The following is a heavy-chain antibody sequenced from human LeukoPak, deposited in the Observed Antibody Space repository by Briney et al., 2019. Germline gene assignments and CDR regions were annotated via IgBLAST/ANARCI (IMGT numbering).Heavy chain of an antibody. CDR2: IKSKADGETI. CDR1: GFTFSDAW. J-gene: IGHJ4*02. D-gene: IGHD3-22*01. Sequence: GGSLRLSCAASGFTFSDAWMNWVRQAPGKGLEWVGRIKSKADGETIDYAAPVKGRFTISRDDSKNTVYMQMNSLKTEDTAVYYCSYYYDSSGYVDYWGQGTLVTVSS. V-gene: IGHV3-15*01. CDR3: SYYYDSSGYVDY.